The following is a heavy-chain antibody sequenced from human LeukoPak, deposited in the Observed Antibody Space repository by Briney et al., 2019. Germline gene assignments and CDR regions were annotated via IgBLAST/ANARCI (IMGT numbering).Heavy chain of an antibody. CDR2: VYHTWST. CDR3: ARESGYVTDPDYYYGMDV. D-gene: IGHD5-12*01. CDR1: GDSITNYY. V-gene: IGHV4-59*03. J-gene: IGHJ6*02. Sequence: SETLSLTCSVSGDSITNYYWSWIRQPPGQGLEWIGYVYHTWSTNYNPSLKSRVTMSMDTSKSQFSLKLSSVTSADTAVYYCARESGYVTDPDYYYGMDVWGQGATVTVSS.